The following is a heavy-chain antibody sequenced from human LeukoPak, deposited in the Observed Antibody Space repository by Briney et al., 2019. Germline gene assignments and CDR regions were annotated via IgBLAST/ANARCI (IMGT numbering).Heavy chain of an antibody. V-gene: IGHV3-7*01. Sequence: PGGSLRLPCAASGFTFSNFWMSWIRQVPGKGLEWVAHIKTDGSEKYYVDSVKGRFTISRDNPKKSLYLQMNSLSVEDTAVYYCTGIVYWGQGTRVTVSS. CDR3: TGIVY. J-gene: IGHJ4*02. CDR2: IKTDGSEK. CDR1: GFTFSNFW.